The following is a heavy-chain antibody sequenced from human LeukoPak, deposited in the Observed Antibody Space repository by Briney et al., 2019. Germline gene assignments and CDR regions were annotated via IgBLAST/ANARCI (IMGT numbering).Heavy chain of an antibody. V-gene: IGHV1-2*02. J-gene: IGHJ4*02. D-gene: IGHD3-9*01. CDR3: ARKALRYFDWLFFDY. Sequence: ASVKVSCKASGYTFTGYCMHWVRQAPGQGLEWMGWINPNSGGTNYAQKFQGRVTMTRDTSISTAYMELSRLRSDDTAVYYCARKALRYFDWLFFDYWGQGTLVTVSS. CDR1: GYTFTGYC. CDR2: INPNSGGT.